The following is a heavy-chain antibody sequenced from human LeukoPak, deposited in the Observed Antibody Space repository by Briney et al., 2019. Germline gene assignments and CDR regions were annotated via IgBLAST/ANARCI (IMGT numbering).Heavy chain of an antibody. CDR3: AKRGGSEWYFDV. CDR2: LSWNSGDL. V-gene: IGHV3-9*01. J-gene: IGHJ2*01. CDR1: GFDFGAYG. D-gene: IGHD1-14*01. Sequence: GGSLRLSCAVSGFDFGAYGMHWVRQAPGKGLEWVSGLSWNSGDLDYADSVKGRFTISRDNAKNSLYLQMNSLRTDDTAFYYCAKRGGSEWYFDVWGRGTLVTVSS.